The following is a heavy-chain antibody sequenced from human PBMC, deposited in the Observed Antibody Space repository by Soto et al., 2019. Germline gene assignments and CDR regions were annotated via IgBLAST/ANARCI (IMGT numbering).Heavy chain of an antibody. J-gene: IGHJ4*02. D-gene: IGHD2-21*01. CDR3: ARGYSAVGPY. CDR1: GGSLSDYY. CDR2: INQSGST. V-gene: IGHV4-34*01. Sequence: QVRLQQWGAGLLKPSETLSLTCAVFGGSLSDYYSIWIRQPPGKGLEWIGEINQSGSTNYNPSLKSRVTISIDTSKNQFSRKLISLTAADTAVYYCARGYSAVGPYWGQGTLVTVSS.